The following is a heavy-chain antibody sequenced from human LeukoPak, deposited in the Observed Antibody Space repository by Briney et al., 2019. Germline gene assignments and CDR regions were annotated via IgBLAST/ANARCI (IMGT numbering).Heavy chain of an antibody. CDR1: EFTFSNYE. CDR2: ISSGGSTI. Sequence: SGGSLRLSCAASEFTFSNYEMNWVRQAPGKGLEWVSYISSGGSTIYYADSVKGRFTISRDNAKDSLYLQMNSLRAEDTAVYYCARERAADSDAFDIWGQGTMVTVSS. J-gene: IGHJ3*02. V-gene: IGHV3-48*03. D-gene: IGHD6-13*01. CDR3: ARERAADSDAFDI.